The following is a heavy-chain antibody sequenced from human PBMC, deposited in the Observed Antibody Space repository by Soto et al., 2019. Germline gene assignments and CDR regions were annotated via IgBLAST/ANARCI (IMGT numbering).Heavy chain of an antibody. CDR1: GYTFTSYG. Sequence: QVQLVQSGAEVKKPGASVKVSCKASGYTFTSYGISWVREARGQGLEWMGWISGYSGNTNYGQKLQRTVTMTTDTSTSTAYMELRSLRSDDTAVYYCARDVPPLFDWGQGTLVTVSS. V-gene: IGHV1-18*01. J-gene: IGHJ4*02. CDR2: ISGYSGNT. D-gene: IGHD3-10*02. CDR3: ARDVPPLFD.